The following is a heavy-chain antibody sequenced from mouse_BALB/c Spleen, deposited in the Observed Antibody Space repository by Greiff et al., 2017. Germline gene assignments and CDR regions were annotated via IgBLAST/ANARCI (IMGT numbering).Heavy chain of an antibody. V-gene: IGHV5-6*01. Sequence: EVQGVESGGDLVKPGGSLKLSCAASGFTFSSYGMSWVRQTPDKRLEWVATISSGGSYTYYPDSVKGRFTISRDNAKNTLYLQMSSLKSEDTAMYYCARCYYGNYGAMDYWGQGTSVTVSS. CDR1: GFTFSSYG. J-gene: IGHJ4*01. CDR3: ARCYYGNYGAMDY. D-gene: IGHD2-1*01. CDR2: ISSGGSYT.